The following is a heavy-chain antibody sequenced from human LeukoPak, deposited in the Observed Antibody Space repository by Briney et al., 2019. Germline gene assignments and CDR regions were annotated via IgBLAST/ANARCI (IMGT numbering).Heavy chain of an antibody. D-gene: IGHD6-19*01. CDR3: ARRVAVAGPLDY. Sequence: GSLRLSCAASGFTFSNYAMTWVRQPPGKGLEWIGYIYYTGSTNYNPSLKSRVTISVDTSKNQFSLKLSSVTAADTAVYYCARRVAVAGPLDYWGQGTLVPVSS. J-gene: IGHJ4*02. CDR1: GFTFSNYA. CDR2: IYYTGST. V-gene: IGHV4-59*08.